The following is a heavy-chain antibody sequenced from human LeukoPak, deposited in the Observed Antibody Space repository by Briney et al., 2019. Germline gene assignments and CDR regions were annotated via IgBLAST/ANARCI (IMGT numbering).Heavy chain of an antibody. CDR2: INPNSGGT. Sequence: GASVKVSCKASGYTFTSYYIHWVRQAPGQGLEWMGWINPNSGGTNYAQKFQGRVTMTRDTSISTAYMELSRLRSDDTAVYYCARGPGYSYDYHFDYWGQGTLVTVSS. CDR1: GYTFTSYY. CDR3: ARGPGYSYDYHFDY. V-gene: IGHV1-2*02. J-gene: IGHJ4*02. D-gene: IGHD5-18*01.